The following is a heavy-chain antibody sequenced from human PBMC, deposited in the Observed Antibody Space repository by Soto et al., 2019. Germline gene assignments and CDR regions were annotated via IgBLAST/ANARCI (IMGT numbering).Heavy chain of an antibody. V-gene: IGHV3-66*01. J-gene: IGHJ4*02. CDR1: GFTVSTKY. D-gene: IGHD3-16*01. CDR3: ARDPWAADD. CDR2: IYSGGST. Sequence: EVQLVESGGGLVQPGGSLRLSCAASGFTVSTKYMSWVRQAPGKGLEWVSVIYSGGSTFYADSVRGRFTISRDNSKNTVNLQMNSLRAEDTAVYYCARDPWAADDGGQGTLVTVSS.